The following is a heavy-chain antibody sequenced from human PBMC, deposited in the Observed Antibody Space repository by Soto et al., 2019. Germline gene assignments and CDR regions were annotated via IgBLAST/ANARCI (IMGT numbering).Heavy chain of an antibody. Sequence: ASVKVSCKASGYTFTSYAMHWVRQAPGQGLEWMGWINAGNGNTKYSQMFQGRVTITRDTSASTAYMELSSLRSEDTAVYYCARDSTGYSSSWLYYYYYFMDVWGKGTTVTVSS. J-gene: IGHJ6*03. CDR1: GYTFTSYA. CDR2: INAGNGNT. V-gene: IGHV1-3*01. D-gene: IGHD6-13*01. CDR3: ARDSTGYSSSWLYYYYYFMDV.